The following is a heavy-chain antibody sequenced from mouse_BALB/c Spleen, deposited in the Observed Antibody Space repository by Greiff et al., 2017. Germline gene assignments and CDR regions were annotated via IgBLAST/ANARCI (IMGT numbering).Heavy chain of an antibody. D-gene: IGHD2-4*01. J-gene: IGHJ2*01. CDR3: ARCGITEDMDY. V-gene: IGHV1-14*01. Sequence: VQLQQSGPELVKPGASVKMSCKASGYTFTSYVMHWVKQKPGQGLEWIGYINPYNDGTKYNEKFKGKATLTSDKSSSTAYMELSSLTSEDSAVYYCARCGITEDMDYWGQGTTLTVSS. CDR1: GYTFTSYV. CDR2: INPYNDGT.